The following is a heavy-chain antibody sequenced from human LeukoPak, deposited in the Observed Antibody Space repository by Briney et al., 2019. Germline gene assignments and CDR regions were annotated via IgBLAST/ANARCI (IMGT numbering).Heavy chain of an antibody. CDR1: GFTFSAHS. Sequence: GGSLRLSCAGSGFTFSAHSMNWVRQAPGRPPEWLSYISSTGSVYYAPSVQGRFAISRDNARDSLFLQMSGLRGEDTAVYYCARGFWSGPSGWGVAFDLWGQGTMVTASS. CDR2: ISSTGSV. J-gene: IGHJ3*01. CDR3: ARGFWSGPSGWGVAFDL. V-gene: IGHV3-69-1*01. D-gene: IGHD3-3*01.